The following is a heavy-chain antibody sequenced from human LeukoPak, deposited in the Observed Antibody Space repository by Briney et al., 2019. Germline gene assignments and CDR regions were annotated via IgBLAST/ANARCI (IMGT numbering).Heavy chain of an antibody. V-gene: IGHV1-24*01. D-gene: IGHD3-22*01. Sequence: EASVKVSCKVSGYTLTELSMHWVRQAPVKGLEWMGGFDPEDGETIYAQKFQGRVTMTEDTSTDTAYMELSSLRSEDTAVYYCATRPIYDSSGYYYYFDYWGQGTLVTVSS. CDR3: ATRPIYDSSGYYYYFDY. CDR1: GYTLTELS. J-gene: IGHJ4*02. CDR2: FDPEDGET.